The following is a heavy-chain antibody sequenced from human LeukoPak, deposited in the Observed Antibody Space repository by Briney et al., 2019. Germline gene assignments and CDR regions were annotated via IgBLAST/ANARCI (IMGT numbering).Heavy chain of an antibody. CDR3: ATDRDNSDWQKRFDS. Sequence: GGSLRLSCAASGFTFSTYWMNWYRQAPGKGLEWVGNINQDASEINYVDSVRGRSTISRDNAKNSLHLQMNSLRAEDTAVYYCATDRDNSDWQKRFDSWGQGTLVTVSS. V-gene: IGHV3-7*01. CDR1: GFTFSTYW. CDR2: INQDASEI. D-gene: IGHD2-21*02. J-gene: IGHJ4*02.